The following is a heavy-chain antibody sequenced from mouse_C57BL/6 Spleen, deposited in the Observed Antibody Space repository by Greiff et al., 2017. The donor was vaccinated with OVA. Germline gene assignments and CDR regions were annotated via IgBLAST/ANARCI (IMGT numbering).Heavy chain of an antibody. D-gene: IGHD1-1*01. CDR3: ARWDHYYGSSYVEAY. Sequence: VQLQQSGPVLVKPGASVKMSCKASGYTFTDYYMNWVKQSHGKSLEWIGVINPYNGGTSYNQKFKGKATLTVDKSSSTAYMELNSLTSEDSAVYYCARWDHYYGSSYVEAYWGQGTLVTVSA. CDR2: INPYNGGT. CDR1: GYTFTDYY. V-gene: IGHV1-19*01. J-gene: IGHJ3*01.